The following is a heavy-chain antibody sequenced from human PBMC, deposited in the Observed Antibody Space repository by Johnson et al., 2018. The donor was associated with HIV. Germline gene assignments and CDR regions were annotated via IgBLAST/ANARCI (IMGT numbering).Heavy chain of an antibody. CDR3: SRCMIVVVITDAFDI. CDR1: GFTLSSYV. V-gene: IGHV3-48*01. CDR2: ISPGGGTL. D-gene: IGHD3-22*01. Sequence: VQLVESGGGVVQPGRSLRLSCAVSGFTLSSYVMHWVRQAPGKGLEWVSYISPGGGTLFHVDSVKGRFTISRDNSKNTLYLQMNSLRAKETAVYYCSRCMIVVVITDAFDIWGQVTMVTVSS. J-gene: IGHJ3*02.